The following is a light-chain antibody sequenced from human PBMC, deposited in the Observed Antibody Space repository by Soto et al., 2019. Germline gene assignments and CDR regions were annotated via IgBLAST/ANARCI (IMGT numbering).Light chain of an antibody. CDR1: SSDVGEYNF. J-gene: IGLJ1*01. V-gene: IGLV2-8*01. Sequence: QSALTQPPSASGSPGQSVTISCTGTSSDVGEYNFVSWYQQHPGKAPKLMIYAVSEPPSGVPDRFSGSKSGNTASLTVSGLQADDEADYYCSSFSGSNNYVFGTGTKVTVL. CDR3: SSFSGSNNYV. CDR2: AVS.